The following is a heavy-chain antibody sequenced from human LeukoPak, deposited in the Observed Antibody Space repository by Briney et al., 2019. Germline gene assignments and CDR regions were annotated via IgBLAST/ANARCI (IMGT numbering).Heavy chain of an antibody. CDR3: AREASVTNWYFDL. Sequence: PGGSPRLSCAASGFTFSSHGMQWVRQAPGKGLEWVTVIASDGSAQYYTDSVKGRFTTSRDNSKNMLYLQMDSLRTEDTAVYYCAREASVTNWYFDLWGRGALVSVSS. CDR1: GFTFSSHG. V-gene: IGHV3-30*03. CDR2: IASDGSAQ. D-gene: IGHD2-2*01. J-gene: IGHJ2*01.